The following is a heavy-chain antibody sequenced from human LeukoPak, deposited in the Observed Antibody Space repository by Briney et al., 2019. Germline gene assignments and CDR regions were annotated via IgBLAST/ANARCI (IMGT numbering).Heavy chain of an antibody. V-gene: IGHV3-7*01. CDR1: GFTFSNYW. D-gene: IGHD3-10*01. CDR2: IKQDGSER. J-gene: IGHJ4*02. Sequence: GGSLRLSCAASGFTFSNYWMSWVRQAPGKGLEWVANIKQDGSERYYVDSVKGRFTISRDNAKNSLYLQMNSLRAEDTAVYYCARVYYGSGSYYPIHFDYWGQGTLLTVSS. CDR3: ARVYYGSGSYYPIHFDY.